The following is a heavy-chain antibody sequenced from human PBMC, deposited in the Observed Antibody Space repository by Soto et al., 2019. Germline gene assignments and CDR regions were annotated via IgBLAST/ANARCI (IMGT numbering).Heavy chain of an antibody. CDR3: AGGGGSLNPGFDL. D-gene: IGHD3-16*01. J-gene: IGHJ4*02. CDR1: GFTFSSYS. V-gene: IGHV3-30*04. CDR2: ISSDGSTT. Sequence: HPGGSLRLFCAASGFTFSSYSLHWVRQAPGKGLEWVAVISSDGSTTYYADSVKGRFTVSRDNSRNTLYLQMNSLRTDDTAVYYGAGGGGSLNPGFDLWGQGTLVTVSS.